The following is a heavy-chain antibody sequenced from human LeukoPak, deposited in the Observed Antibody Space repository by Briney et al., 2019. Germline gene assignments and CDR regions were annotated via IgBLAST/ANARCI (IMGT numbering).Heavy chain of an antibody. J-gene: IGHJ3*02. CDR1: GFTFSSYS. CDR2: INWNGGST. V-gene: IGHV3-20*04. D-gene: IGHD6-13*01. CDR3: AREYSSAFDI. Sequence: PVGSLRLSCAASGFTFSSYSMNWVRQAPGKGLEWVSGINWNGGSTGYADSVKGRFTISRDNAKNSLYLQMNSLRAEDTALYYCAREYSSAFDIWGQGTMVTVSS.